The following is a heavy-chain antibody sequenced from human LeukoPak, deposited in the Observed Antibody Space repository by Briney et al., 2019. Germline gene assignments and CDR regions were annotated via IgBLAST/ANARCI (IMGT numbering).Heavy chain of an antibody. CDR2: IFSGDST. J-gene: IGHJ4*02. V-gene: IGHV3-53*01. Sequence: GGSVRLSCEVPGFIVDGNYMTWFRQVPGRVLEWVALIFSGDSTDYPDSVKGRFTISRDKSKNTLHLQMDSLRPEDTDMYYCALTYYFDRRGYSYFDYWGQGALVTVST. CDR1: GFIVDGNY. D-gene: IGHD3-22*01. CDR3: ALTYYFDRRGYSYFDY.